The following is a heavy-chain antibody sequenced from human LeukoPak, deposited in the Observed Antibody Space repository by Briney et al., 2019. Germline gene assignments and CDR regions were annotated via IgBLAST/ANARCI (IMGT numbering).Heavy chain of an antibody. CDR1: GGSISSYY. Sequence: SETLSLTCTVSGGSISSYYWSWIRQPPGKRLEWIGYIFYSGSTNYNPSLKSRVTLSVDTSKNQFSLKLTSVTAADTAVYYCARASDSGGYYSYYFDYWGQGTLVTVSS. J-gene: IGHJ4*02. CDR2: IFYSGST. D-gene: IGHD3-22*01. CDR3: ARASDSGGYYSYYFDY. V-gene: IGHV4-59*01.